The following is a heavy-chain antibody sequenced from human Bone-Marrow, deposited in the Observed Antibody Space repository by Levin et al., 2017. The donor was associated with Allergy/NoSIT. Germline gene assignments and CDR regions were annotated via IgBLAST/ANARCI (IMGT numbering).Heavy chain of an antibody. V-gene: IGHV1-69*01. D-gene: IGHD2-2*01. J-gene: IGHJ5*02. CDR2: IIPFYPTT. CDR1: GGTFSTFS. Sequence: PGGSLRLSCKASGGTFSTFSINWVRQAPGQGLEWMGGIIPFYPTTIYAQKFQGRVTISADESTSTAYMELSSLTSEDTAVYYCARDGDAAYCYSTYCYGNYWFDPWGQGTLVTVSS. CDR3: ARDGDAAYCYSTYCYGNYWFDP.